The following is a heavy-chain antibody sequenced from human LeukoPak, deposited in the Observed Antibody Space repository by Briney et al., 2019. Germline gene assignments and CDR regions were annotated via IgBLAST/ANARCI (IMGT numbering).Heavy chain of an antibody. J-gene: IGHJ4*02. Sequence: PGGSLRLSCAASGFTFSSHSMNWVRQAPGKGLEWVSSISTRSSYIYYADSVKGRFTISRDNARNSLSLQMNSLRAEDTAVYYCAARDSYGSGSYPIDYWGQGTLVTVSS. V-gene: IGHV3-21*01. CDR1: GFTFSSHS. CDR2: ISTRSSYI. D-gene: IGHD3-10*01. CDR3: AARDSYGSGSYPIDY.